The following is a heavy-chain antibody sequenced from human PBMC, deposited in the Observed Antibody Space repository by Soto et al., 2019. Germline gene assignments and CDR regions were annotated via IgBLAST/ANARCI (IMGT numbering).Heavy chain of an antibody. D-gene: IGHD6-19*01. CDR1: GFTFSSYS. J-gene: IGHJ5*02. CDR2: ISSSSSTI. CDR3: SRDSERSLYNWFDP. V-gene: IGHV3-48*01. Sequence: GGSLRLSCAASGFTFSSYSMNWVRQAPGKGLEWVSYISSSSSTIYYADSVKGRFTISRDNAKNSLYLQMNSLRAEDTAVYYCSRDSERSLYNWFDPWGQGTLVTVSS.